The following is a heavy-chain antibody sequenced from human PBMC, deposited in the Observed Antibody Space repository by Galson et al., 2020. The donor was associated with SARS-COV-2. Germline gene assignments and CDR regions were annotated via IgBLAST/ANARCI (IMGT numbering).Heavy chain of an antibody. CDR1: GFTFSSHA. CDR2: ISGSGGST. CDR3: AKTPISAAGDYYYGMDV. J-gene: IGHJ6*02. Sequence: TGGSLRLSCAASGFTFSSHAMNWVRQPPGKGLECVSAISGSGGSTYYADSVKGRFTISRDNSKNTLYLQMSSLRAEDTAVYYCAKTPISAAGDYYYGMDVWGQGTTVTVSS. V-gene: IGHV3-23*01. D-gene: IGHD6-13*01.